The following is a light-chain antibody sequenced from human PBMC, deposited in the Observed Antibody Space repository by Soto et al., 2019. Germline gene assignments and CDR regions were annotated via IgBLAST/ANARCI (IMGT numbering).Light chain of an antibody. J-gene: IGLJ1*01. V-gene: IGLV2-14*01. CDR1: SSDVGGYNF. CDR3: SSYTSTSTLV. Sequence: QSALTQPASVSGSPGQSITSSCIGTSSDVGGYNFVSWYQHQPGKAPKLLIYEVTNRPSGVSHRFSGSKSGNTASLTISGLQSEDEADYSCSSYTSTSTLVFGSGTKVTVL. CDR2: EVT.